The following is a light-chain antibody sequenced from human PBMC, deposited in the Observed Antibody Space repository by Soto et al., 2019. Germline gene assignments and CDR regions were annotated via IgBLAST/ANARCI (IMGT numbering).Light chain of an antibody. CDR2: EVS. CDR1: SSDVGAYDF. Sequence: QSALTQPASVSGSPGQSITISCSGTSSDVGAYDFVSWYQQHPGKAPKLMIFEVSNRPSGVSHRFSGSKSGNMASLTISGLQAEDETDYYCSAYTTTSALVVFGGGTKLTVL. CDR3: SAYTTTSALVV. V-gene: IGLV2-14*01. J-gene: IGLJ2*01.